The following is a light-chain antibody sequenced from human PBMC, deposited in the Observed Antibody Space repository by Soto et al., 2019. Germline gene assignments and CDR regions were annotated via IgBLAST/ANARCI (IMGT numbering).Light chain of an antibody. V-gene: IGLV2-14*01. CDR3: SSYTSSTTQI. CDR1: SSDVGGYNY. Sequence: QSVLTQPASVSGSPGQSITISCTRTSSDVGGYNYVSWYQQRPGKAPKLMIYDVTNRPSGVSNRFSGPKSGNTASLTISGLQAEDEADYYCSSYTSSTTQIFGIGTKVTVL. J-gene: IGLJ1*01. CDR2: DVT.